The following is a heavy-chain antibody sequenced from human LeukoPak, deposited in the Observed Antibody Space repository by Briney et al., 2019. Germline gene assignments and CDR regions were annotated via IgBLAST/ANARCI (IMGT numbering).Heavy chain of an antibody. Sequence: GGSLRLSCAASGLTVSYNYMSWVRQAPGKGLEWVSVIYSDGNTYYADSVKGRFTISRDDAKNTLYLQMNSLRAEDTAVYYCARGTGYSVVDYWGQGTLVTVSS. D-gene: IGHD5-18*01. V-gene: IGHV3-53*01. CDR2: IYSDGNT. CDR3: ARGTGYSVVDY. J-gene: IGHJ4*02. CDR1: GLTVSYNY.